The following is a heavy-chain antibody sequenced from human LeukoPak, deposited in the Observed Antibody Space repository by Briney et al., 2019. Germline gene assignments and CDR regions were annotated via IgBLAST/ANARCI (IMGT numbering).Heavy chain of an antibody. CDR1: GVTFSSYS. V-gene: IGHV3-21*01. Sequence: GGSLRLSCAASGVTFSSYSMNWVRQAPGKGLEWVSSISSSSSYIYYAVSVKGRFTISRDNAKNSLYLQMNSLRAEDTAVYYCVRWKEGYWGQGTLVTVSS. J-gene: IGHJ4*02. CDR2: ISSSSSYI. CDR3: VRWKEGY. D-gene: IGHD4-23*01.